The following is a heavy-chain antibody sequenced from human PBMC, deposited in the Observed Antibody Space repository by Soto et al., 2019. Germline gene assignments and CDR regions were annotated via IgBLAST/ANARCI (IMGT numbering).Heavy chain of an antibody. CDR1: GGSISSSSYY. CDR2: IYYSGST. J-gene: IGHJ4*02. CDR3: ARGRTGKAARLGPPLHY. Sequence: PSETLSLTCTVSGGSISSSSYYWGWIRQPPGKGLEWIGSIYYSGSTYYNPSLKSRVTISVDTSKNQFSLKLSSVTAADTAVYYCARGRTGKAARLGPPLHYWGQGTLVTVSS. D-gene: IGHD6-6*01. V-gene: IGHV4-39*01.